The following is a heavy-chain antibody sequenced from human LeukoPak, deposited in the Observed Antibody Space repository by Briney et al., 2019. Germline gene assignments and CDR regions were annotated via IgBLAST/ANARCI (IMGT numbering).Heavy chain of an antibody. CDR2: MNPNSGNT. V-gene: IGHV1-8*01. D-gene: IGHD2-15*01. CDR3: ARVLRRSVVVVAATSDFDY. Sequence: ASVKVSCKASGYTFTSYDINWVRQATGQGLEWMGWMNPNSGNTGYAQKLQGRVTMTTDTSTSTAYMELSRLRSDDTAVYYCARVLRRSVVVVAATSDFDYWGQGTLVTVSS. J-gene: IGHJ4*02. CDR1: GYTFTSYD.